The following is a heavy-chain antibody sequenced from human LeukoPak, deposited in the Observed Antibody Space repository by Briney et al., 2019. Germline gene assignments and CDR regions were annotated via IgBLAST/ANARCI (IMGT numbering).Heavy chain of an antibody. Sequence: ASVKVSCTASGYTFTSYAMHWVRQAPGQRLEWMGWINAGNGNTKYSQEFQGRVTITRDTSASTAYMELSSLRSEDMAVYYCARWVVAATVVAFDIWGQGTMVTVSS. CDR3: ARWVVAATVVAFDI. CDR2: INAGNGNT. CDR1: GYTFTSYA. D-gene: IGHD2-15*01. V-gene: IGHV1-3*03. J-gene: IGHJ3*02.